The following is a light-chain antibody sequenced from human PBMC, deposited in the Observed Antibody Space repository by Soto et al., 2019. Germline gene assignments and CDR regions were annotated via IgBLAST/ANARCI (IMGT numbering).Light chain of an antibody. CDR3: QQYNNWPPVVT. Sequence: EIVMTQSPATLSVSPGERATLSCRASQSVSSNLAWYQQKPGQAPRLLIYGASTRATGIPARFSGSGAGTEFNLTISSLQSEDFAVYYCQQYNNWPPVVTFGGGTKVEIK. CDR2: GAS. J-gene: IGKJ4*01. V-gene: IGKV3-15*01. CDR1: QSVSSN.